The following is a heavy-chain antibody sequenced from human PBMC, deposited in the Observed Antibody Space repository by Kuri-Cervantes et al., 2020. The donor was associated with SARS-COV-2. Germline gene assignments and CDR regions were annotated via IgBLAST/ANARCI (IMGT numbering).Heavy chain of an antibody. V-gene: IGHV1-8*02. D-gene: IGHD3-3*01. CDR1: GGTFSSYA. CDR2: MNPNSGNT. J-gene: IGHJ6*02. CDR3: ASSRSITIFGVVINYYYGMDV. Sequence: ASVTVSCKASGGTFSSYAISWVRQAPGQGLEWMGWMNPNSGNTGYAQKFQGRVTMTRNTSISTAYMELSSLRSEDTAVYYCASSRSITIFGVVINYYYGMDVWGQGTTVTVSS.